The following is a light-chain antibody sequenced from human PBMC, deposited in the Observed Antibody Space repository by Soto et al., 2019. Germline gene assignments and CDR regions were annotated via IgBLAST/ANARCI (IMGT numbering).Light chain of an antibody. CDR2: GAS. J-gene: IGKJ1*01. Sequence: EIILTQSPATLSVSPGERATLSCRASQSVRSNLAWYQQKAGQAPRLLIYGASTRATGIPARFSGSGSGTEFTLTISSLQSEDSAVYHCQQYNNWPPWTFGQGTKVEIK. CDR1: QSVRSN. CDR3: QQYNNWPPWT. V-gene: IGKV3-15*01.